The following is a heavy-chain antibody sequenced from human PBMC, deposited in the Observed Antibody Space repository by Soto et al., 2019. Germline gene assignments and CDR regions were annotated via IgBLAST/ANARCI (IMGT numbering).Heavy chain of an antibody. CDR2: IYYRGST. V-gene: IGHV4-30-4*01. D-gene: IGHD5-12*01. CDR1: GGSISSGDYY. CDR3: ARGDGRMATVFLQPFDY. Sequence: SETLSLTCTVSGGSISSGDYYWSWIRQPPGKGLVWIGYIYYRGSTCYTPSLKSRVTISVDTSKNQFSLKLSSVTAADTAVYYCARGDGRMATVFLQPFDYWGQGTLVTVSS. J-gene: IGHJ4*02.